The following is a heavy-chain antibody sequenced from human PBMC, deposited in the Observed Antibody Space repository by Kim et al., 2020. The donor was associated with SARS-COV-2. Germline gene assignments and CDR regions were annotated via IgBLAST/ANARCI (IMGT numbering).Heavy chain of an antibody. CDR2: INHSGST. V-gene: IGHV4-34*01. CDR3: ARSLGVVVVVAAGFDY. Sequence: SETLSLTCAVYGGSFSGYYWSWIRQPPGKGLEWIGEINHSGSTNYNPSLKSRVTISVDTSKNQFSLKLSSVTAADTAVYYCARSLGVVVVVAAGFDYWGQGTLVTVSS. CDR1: GGSFSGYY. D-gene: IGHD2-15*01. J-gene: IGHJ4*02.